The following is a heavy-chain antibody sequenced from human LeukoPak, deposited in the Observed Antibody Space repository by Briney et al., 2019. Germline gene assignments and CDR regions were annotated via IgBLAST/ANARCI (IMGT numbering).Heavy chain of an antibody. CDR3: ARDRGVRGGSYGPWFDP. CDR2: IYTSGST. J-gene: IGHJ5*02. CDR1: GGSISSYY. Sequence: SETLSLTCTVSGGSISSYYWSWIRQPAGKGLEGIGRIYTSGSTNYNPSLKSRVTMSVDTSKNQFSLKLSSVTAADPAVYYCARDRGVRGGSYGPWFDPWGQGTLVTVSS. D-gene: IGHD1-26*01. V-gene: IGHV4-4*07.